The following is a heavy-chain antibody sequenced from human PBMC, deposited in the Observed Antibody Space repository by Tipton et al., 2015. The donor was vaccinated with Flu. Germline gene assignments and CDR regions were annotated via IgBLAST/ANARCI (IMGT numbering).Heavy chain of an antibody. CDR3: ARRGYLGRAYDD. CDR1: DGSISTYY. D-gene: IGHD3-16*02. Sequence: TLSLTCTVSDGSISTYYFSWFRQPPGKGLEWIGYIYNAGSTNYNPSLKSRVTMAADTSKNQLSLRLWSVTTADTAVYFCARRGYLGRAYDDWGQGVLVTVSS. CDR2: IYNAGST. V-gene: IGHV4-59*01. J-gene: IGHJ4*02.